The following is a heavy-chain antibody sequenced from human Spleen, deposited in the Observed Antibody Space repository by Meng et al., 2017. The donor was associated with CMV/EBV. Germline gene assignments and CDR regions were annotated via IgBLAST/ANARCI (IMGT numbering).Heavy chain of an antibody. J-gene: IGHJ3*02. V-gene: IGHV3-21*01. CDR1: AFTFNSFW. Sequence: GGSLRLSCAASAFTFNSFWMSWVRQAPGKGLEWVSSISSGSSYIYYAASVKGRFTISRDNAKGSLYLQMNSLRAEDTAVYYCARETFQRHDAFDIWGQGTMVTVSS. D-gene: IGHD3-3*02. CDR3: ARETFQRHDAFDI. CDR2: ISSGSSYI.